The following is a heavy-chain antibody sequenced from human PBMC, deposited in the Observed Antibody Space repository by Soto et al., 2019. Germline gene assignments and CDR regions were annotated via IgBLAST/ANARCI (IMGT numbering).Heavy chain of an antibody. Sequence: SQTLSLTCAISGDSVSSNSAAWNWIRQSPSRGLEWLGRTYYRSKWYNDYAVSVKSRITINPDTSKNQFSLQLNSVTPEDTAVYYCARDLARTSQAYYYDSNVYYGMAVWGQGTTVTVSS. D-gene: IGHD3-22*01. CDR1: GDSVSSNSAA. CDR3: ARDLARTSQAYYYDSNVYYGMAV. V-gene: IGHV6-1*01. CDR2: TYYRSKWYN. J-gene: IGHJ6*02.